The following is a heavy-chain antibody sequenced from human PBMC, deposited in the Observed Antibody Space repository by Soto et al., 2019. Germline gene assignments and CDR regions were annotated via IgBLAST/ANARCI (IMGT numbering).Heavy chain of an antibody. Sequence: SETLSLTCTVSGGSISSSSNYWGWIRQPPGKGLEWIGSVYNSAKTYYNASLKSRLTMSVDTSKNQISLRLSSVTAADTAVYNCAIRIMVRGIIIDYWGQGTVVTVSS. V-gene: IGHV4-39*01. J-gene: IGHJ4*02. CDR3: AIRIMVRGIIIDY. CDR1: GGSISSSSNY. CDR2: VYNSAKT. D-gene: IGHD3-10*01.